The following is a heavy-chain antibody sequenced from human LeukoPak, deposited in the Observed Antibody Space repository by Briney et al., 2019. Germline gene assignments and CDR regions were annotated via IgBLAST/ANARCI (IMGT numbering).Heavy chain of an antibody. D-gene: IGHD6-13*01. V-gene: IGHV3-30*18. Sequence: GGSLRLSCAASGFTFSSYGMRWVRQAPGKGLEWVAVISYDGSNKYYADSVKGRFTISRDNSKNTLYLQMNSLRAEDTAVYYCAKHKYSSSWYGLDYWGQGTLVTVSS. CDR3: AKHKYSSSWYGLDY. CDR1: GFTFSSYG. J-gene: IGHJ4*02. CDR2: ISYDGSNK.